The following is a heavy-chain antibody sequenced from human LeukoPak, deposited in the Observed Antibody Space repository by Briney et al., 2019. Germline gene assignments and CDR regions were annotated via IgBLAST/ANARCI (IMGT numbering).Heavy chain of an antibody. J-gene: IGHJ5*02. CDR2: IYTSGST. CDR1: GGSISSYY. Sequence: PSETLSLTCTVSGGSISSYYWSWIRQPAGKGLEGIGRIYTSGSTNYNPSLKSRVTMSVDTSKNQFSLKLSSVTAADTAVYYCARDSITMVRGPNWFDPWGQGTLVTVSS. V-gene: IGHV4-4*07. D-gene: IGHD3-10*01. CDR3: ARDSITMVRGPNWFDP.